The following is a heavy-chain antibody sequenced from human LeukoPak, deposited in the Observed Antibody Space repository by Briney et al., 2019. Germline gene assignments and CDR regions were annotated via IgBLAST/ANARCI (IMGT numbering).Heavy chain of an antibody. V-gene: IGHV5-10-1*01. CDR3: ARRERDGYNQGAFDI. Sequence: HGESLKISCKGSGYSFTSYWIIWVRQMPGKGLEWMGRIDPRDSYTNYSPSFQGHVTISVDKSISTAYLQWSSLKASDTAMYYCARRERDGYNQGAFDIWGQGTMVTVSS. D-gene: IGHD5-24*01. CDR2: IDPRDSYT. CDR1: GYSFTSYW. J-gene: IGHJ3*02.